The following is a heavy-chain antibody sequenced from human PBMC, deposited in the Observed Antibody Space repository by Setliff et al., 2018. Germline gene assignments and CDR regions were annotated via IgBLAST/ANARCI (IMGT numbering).Heavy chain of an antibody. CDR2: IVPIYGPA. Sequence: SVKVSCKASGGSFRNSGSGWVRQAPGQGLEWIGGIVPIYGPAKYAQKFQGRVEITTDESTNTAYMELSSLTSDDTATYYCAKASVWVVDANCGSVDVWGQGTVVTVSS. D-gene: IGHD2-15*01. V-gene: IGHV1-69*05. J-gene: IGHJ3*01. CDR3: AKASVWVVDANCGSVDV. CDR1: GGSFRNSG.